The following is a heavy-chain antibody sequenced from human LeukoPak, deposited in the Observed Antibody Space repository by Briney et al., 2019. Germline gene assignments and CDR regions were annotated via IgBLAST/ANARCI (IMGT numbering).Heavy chain of an antibody. CDR2: ISAYNGNT. CDR3: ARDVLYSSGWADAFDI. CDR1: GYTFTSYG. J-gene: IGHJ3*02. D-gene: IGHD6-19*01. V-gene: IGHV1-18*01. Sequence: ASVKVSCKASGYTFTSYGISWVRQAPGQGLEWMGWISAYNGNTNYAQKLQGRVTMTTDTSTSTACKELRSLRSDDTAVYYCARDVLYSSGWADAFDIWGQGTMVTVSS.